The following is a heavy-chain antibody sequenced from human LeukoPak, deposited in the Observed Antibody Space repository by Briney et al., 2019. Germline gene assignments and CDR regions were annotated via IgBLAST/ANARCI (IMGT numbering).Heavy chain of an antibody. J-gene: IGHJ4*02. CDR2: IRGSGGST. CDR1: GFTFSSYA. Sequence: GGSLRLSCAASGFTFSSYAMSWVRQAPGKGLEWVSSIRGSGGSTFYADSGTGRFTISRDNSKNPLYLQMNSLRAEDTAVYYCASGLPIVSYWGQGTLVTVSS. D-gene: IGHD3-22*01. V-gene: IGHV3-23*01. CDR3: ASGLPIVSY.